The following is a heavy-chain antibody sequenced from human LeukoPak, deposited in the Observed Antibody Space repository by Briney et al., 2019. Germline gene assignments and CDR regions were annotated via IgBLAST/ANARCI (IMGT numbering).Heavy chain of an antibody. J-gene: IGHJ6*04. V-gene: IGHV1-46*01. CDR1: GYTFTSYY. Sequence: GASVKVSCKASGYTFTSYYMHWVRQAPGQGLEWMGIINPSGGSTSYAQKFQGRVTMTRDMSTSTVYMELSSLRSEDTAVYYYARDWYYDFWSGYSLDVWGKGTTVTVSS. D-gene: IGHD3-3*01. CDR2: INPSGGST. CDR3: ARDWYYDFWSGYSLDV.